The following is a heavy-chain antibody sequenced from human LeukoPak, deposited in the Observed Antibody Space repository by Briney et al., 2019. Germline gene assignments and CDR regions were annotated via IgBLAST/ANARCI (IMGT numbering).Heavy chain of an antibody. V-gene: IGHV3-53*01. CDR3: ASAPNYGDYGGQ. CDR2: IYGGGTT. J-gene: IGHJ4*02. CDR1: GFTVSNNY. D-gene: IGHD4-17*01. Sequence: PGGSLRLSCAASGFTVSNNYMSWVRQAPGKGLEWVSLIYGGGTTYYADSVKGRFTISSDSSKNTLYLQMNSLRAEDTAVYYCASAPNYGDYGGQWGRGTLVTVSS.